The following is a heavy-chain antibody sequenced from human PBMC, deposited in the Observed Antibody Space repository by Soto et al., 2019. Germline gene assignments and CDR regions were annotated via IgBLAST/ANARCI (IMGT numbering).Heavy chain of an antibody. V-gene: IGHV3-48*03. Sequence: EVQLVESGGGLVQPGGSLRLSCAASGFTFSSYEMNWVRQAPGKGLEWVSYISSSGSTIYYADSVKGRFTISRDNAKNSLYLQMNSLRAEDTAVYYCARDGGYSYGFWIRGFDYWGQGTLVTVSS. J-gene: IGHJ4*02. CDR1: GFTFSSYE. D-gene: IGHD5-18*01. CDR3: ARDGGYSYGFWIRGFDY. CDR2: ISSSGSTI.